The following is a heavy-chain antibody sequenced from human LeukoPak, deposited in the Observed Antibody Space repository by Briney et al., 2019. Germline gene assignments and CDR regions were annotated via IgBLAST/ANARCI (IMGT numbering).Heavy chain of an antibody. CDR1: GFTFSSHA. V-gene: IGHV3-23*01. D-gene: IGHD3-10*01. J-gene: IGHJ4*02. CDR3: AKDALVRGVTYDY. CDR2: VSGSGSTT. Sequence: PGGSLRLSCAASGFTFSSHAMSWVRQAPGKGLEWVSAVSGSGSTTYYADSVKGRFTISRDNSKNTLYLQMNSLRAEDTAVYYCAKDALVRGVTYDYWGQGTLVTVSS.